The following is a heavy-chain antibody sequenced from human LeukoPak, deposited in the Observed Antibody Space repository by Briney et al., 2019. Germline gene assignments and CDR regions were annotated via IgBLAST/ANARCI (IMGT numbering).Heavy chain of an antibody. CDR1: GFTFSSYA. CDR2: ISGSGGST. V-gene: IGHV3-23*01. Sequence: GGSLRLSCAASGFTFSSYAMSWVRQAPGKGLEWVSAISGSGGSTYYADSVKGRFTISRDNSKNTLYLQMNSVRAEDTAVYYCAKALGDYYYYGMDVWGQGTTVTVSS. D-gene: IGHD3-10*01. J-gene: IGHJ6*02. CDR3: AKALGDYYYYGMDV.